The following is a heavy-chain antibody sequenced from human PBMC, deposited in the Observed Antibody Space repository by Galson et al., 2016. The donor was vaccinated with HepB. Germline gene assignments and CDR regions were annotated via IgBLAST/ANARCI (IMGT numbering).Heavy chain of an antibody. CDR3: AAERFFDWLSLFYGMDV. Sequence: SLRLSCAASGFTFSVHWMHWVRQVPGKGLEWVSSIDSDGTTTNYADSVKGRFTVSRDNANNTLILQMTSLRGEDTAVYYCAAERFFDWLSLFYGMDVWGQGAMVTVSS. J-gene: IGHJ6*02. CDR2: IDSDGTTT. CDR1: GFTFSVHW. V-gene: IGHV3-74*01. D-gene: IGHD3-9*01.